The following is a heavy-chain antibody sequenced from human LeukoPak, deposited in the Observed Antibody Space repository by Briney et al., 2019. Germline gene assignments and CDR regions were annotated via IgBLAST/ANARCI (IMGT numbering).Heavy chain of an antibody. CDR3: ARGVASRPYYYLDV. J-gene: IGHJ6*03. CDR1: GLTFDDYG. CDR2: ISWNSGSI. D-gene: IGHD5-12*01. V-gene: IGHV3-9*03. Sequence: GGSLRLSCAASGLTFDDYGMHWVRQAPGKGLEWVSSISWNSGSIGYADSVKGRFTISRDNAKNSLYLQMNSLRAEDMALYYCARGVASRPYYYLDVWGKGTTVTVSS.